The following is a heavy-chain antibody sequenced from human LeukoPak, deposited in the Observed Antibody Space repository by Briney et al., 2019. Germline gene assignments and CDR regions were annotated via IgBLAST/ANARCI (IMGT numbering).Heavy chain of an antibody. J-gene: IGHJ4*02. CDR1: GFTFSSYA. V-gene: IGHV3-23*01. CDR3: AKYRKVRPTEALDY. Sequence: GSLGLSCAASGFTFSSYAMSWVRPAPGKGLEWVSAISGSGGDTYYADSVKGRFTISRDNSKNTLYLQMNSLRAEETAVYYCAKYRKVRPTEALDYWGQGTLVTVSS. D-gene: IGHD1-14*01. CDR2: ISGSGGDT.